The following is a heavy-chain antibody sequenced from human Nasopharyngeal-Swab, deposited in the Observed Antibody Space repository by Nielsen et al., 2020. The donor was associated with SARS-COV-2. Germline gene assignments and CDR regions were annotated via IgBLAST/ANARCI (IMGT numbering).Heavy chain of an antibody. CDR1: GFTFSSYS. Sequence: GSMRLSWAASGFTFSSYSMNWVRQAPGKGLEWVSSISSSSSYIYYADSVKGRFTISRDNAKNSLYLQMNSLRAEDTAVYYCARVLNIAVAGPSGWGQGTLVTVSS. CDR3: ARVLNIAVAGPSG. CDR2: ISSSSSYI. D-gene: IGHD6-19*01. J-gene: IGHJ4*02. V-gene: IGHV3-21*01.